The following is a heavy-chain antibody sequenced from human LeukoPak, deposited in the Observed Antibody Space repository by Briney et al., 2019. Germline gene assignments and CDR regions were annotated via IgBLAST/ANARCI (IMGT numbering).Heavy chain of an antibody. CDR3: TTDLAIVVVPAAAWFY. V-gene: IGHV3-15*01. CDR1: GFTFSNAW. CDR2: IKSKTDGGTT. Sequence: GGSLRLSCAASGFTFSNAWMSWVRQAPGKGLEWVGRIKSKTDGGTTDYAAPVKGRFTISRDDSKNTLYLQMNSLKTEDTAVYYCTTDLAIVVVPAAAWFYWGQGTLVTVSS. J-gene: IGHJ4*02. D-gene: IGHD2-2*01.